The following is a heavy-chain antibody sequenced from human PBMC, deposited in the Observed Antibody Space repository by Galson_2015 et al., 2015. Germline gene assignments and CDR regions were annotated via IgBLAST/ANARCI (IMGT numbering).Heavy chain of an antibody. D-gene: IGHD1-1*01. Sequence: QSGAEVKKPGESLKISCKGSGYSFTSYWIGWVRQMPGKGLEWMGIIYPGDSGTRYSPSFQGLVTISADKSISTAYLQWSSLKASDTAMYYCARHNWNDPYYYYSYMDVWGKGTTVTVSS. J-gene: IGHJ6*03. CDR1: GYSFTSYW. CDR2: IYPGDSGT. CDR3: ARHNWNDPYYYYSYMDV. V-gene: IGHV5-51*01.